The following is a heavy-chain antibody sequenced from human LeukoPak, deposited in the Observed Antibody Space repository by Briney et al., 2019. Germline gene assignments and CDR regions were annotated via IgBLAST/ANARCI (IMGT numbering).Heavy chain of an antibody. Sequence: ASVRVSCKGSGYTFTYYYIHWVRQAPGKGLEWMGWINPNSGETKNPQKFRGRVTMTRDTSISTAYMELRRLRSDDTAVYDCAREYYFDLWGQGTLVTVSS. V-gene: IGHV1-2*02. J-gene: IGHJ5*02. CDR3: AREYYFDL. D-gene: IGHD1-26*01. CDR2: INPNSGET. CDR1: GYTFTYYY.